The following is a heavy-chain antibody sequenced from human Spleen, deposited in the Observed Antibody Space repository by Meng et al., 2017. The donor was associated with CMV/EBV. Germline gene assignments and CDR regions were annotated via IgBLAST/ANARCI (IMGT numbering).Heavy chain of an antibody. D-gene: IGHD3-3*01. J-gene: IGHJ3*02. V-gene: IGHV4-38-2*02. CDR3: ARDTENDFNAFDI. Sequence: SENLSLTCTVSGYSISSGYYWGWIRQPPGKGLEWIGSIYHSGNTNYNPSLKSRVTISTDRSKNQVSLKLRSVTAADTAVYYCARDTENDFNAFDIWGRGTMVTVSS. CDR2: IYHSGNT. CDR1: GYSISSGYY.